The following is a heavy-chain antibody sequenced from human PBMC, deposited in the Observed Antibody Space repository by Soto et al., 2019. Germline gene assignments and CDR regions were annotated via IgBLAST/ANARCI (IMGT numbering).Heavy chain of an antibody. J-gene: IGHJ4*02. Sequence: GGSLRLSCAASGFTFSSYAMSWVRQAPGKGLEWVSAISGSGGSTYYADSVKGRFTISRDNSKNTLYLQMNSLRAEDTAVYYCAKLPPKLGYCSGGSCYFDYWGQGTLVTVSS. D-gene: IGHD2-15*01. CDR1: GFTFSSYA. V-gene: IGHV3-23*01. CDR2: ISGSGGST. CDR3: AKLPPKLGYCSGGSCYFDY.